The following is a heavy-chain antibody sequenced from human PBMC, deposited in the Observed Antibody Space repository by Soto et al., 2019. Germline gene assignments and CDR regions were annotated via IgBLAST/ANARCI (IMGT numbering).Heavy chain of an antibody. CDR1: GGSISSYC. D-gene: IGHD3-22*01. J-gene: IGHJ4*02. V-gene: IGHV4-59*01. CDR3: ARSGYYYDSSGYYSYYFDY. Sequence: SETLSLTCTVSGGSISSYCWNWIRQPPGKGLEWIGYIYDSGSTNYNPSLKSRVTISVDTSKNQFSLKLSSVTAADTAVYYCARSGYYYDSSGYYSYYFDYWGQGTLVTVSS. CDR2: IYDSGST.